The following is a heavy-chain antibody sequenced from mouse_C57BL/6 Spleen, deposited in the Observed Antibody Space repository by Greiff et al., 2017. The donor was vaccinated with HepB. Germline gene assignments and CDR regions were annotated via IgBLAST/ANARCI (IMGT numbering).Heavy chain of an antibody. CDR1: GYTFTDYE. D-gene: IGHD6-2*01. J-gene: IGHJ2*02. CDR3: TRLHRL. Sequence: QVQLQQSGAELVRPGASVTLSCKASGYTFTDYEMHWVKQTPVHGLEWIGAIDPETGGNAYNQKFKGKAILTADKSSITAYMELRSLTSAYSAVDYCTRLHRLWGQGTSLTVSS. CDR2: IDPETGGN. V-gene: IGHV1-15*01.